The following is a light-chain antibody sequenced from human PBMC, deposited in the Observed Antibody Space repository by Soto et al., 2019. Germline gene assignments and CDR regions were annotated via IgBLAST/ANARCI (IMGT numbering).Light chain of an antibody. CDR1: QGISSY. CDR2: AAS. V-gene: IGKV1-39*01. Sequence: DIQMTQTPTTLSPSVGDIITMTCWYSQGISSYLDWYQQKPGKAPKPLIYAASSLQSGVPSRFSGSGSGTDFTLTISSLQPEDFATYYCQQSNSSPLTFGRGTKVDIK. CDR3: QQSNSSPLT. J-gene: IGKJ4*01.